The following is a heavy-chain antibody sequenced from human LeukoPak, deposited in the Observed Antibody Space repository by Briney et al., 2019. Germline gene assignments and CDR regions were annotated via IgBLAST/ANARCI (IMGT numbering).Heavy chain of an antibody. CDR2: IYYSGST. Sequence: SETLSLTCSVSGGSISSYYWSWIRQPPGKGLDWIGYIYYSGSTSYNPSLKSRVSISLDTAKNQFSLKLSSVSAADTAVYYCARRTIGYYFDYWGQGTLVTVSS. CDR1: GGSISSYY. J-gene: IGHJ4*02. V-gene: IGHV4-59*08. D-gene: IGHD2/OR15-2a*01. CDR3: ARRTIGYYFDY.